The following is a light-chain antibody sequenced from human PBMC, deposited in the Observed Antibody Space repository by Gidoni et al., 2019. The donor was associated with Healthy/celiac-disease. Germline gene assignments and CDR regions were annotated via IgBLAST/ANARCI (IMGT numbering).Light chain of an antibody. CDR3: SSYTSSSPSPCV. V-gene: IGLV2-14*01. Sequence: QSALTQPASVSGSPGQSITISCTGTSSDVGGYNYVSWYQQHPGKAPKLIIYEVSNRPSGVSNRFSGSKSGNTSSLTISGLQAEDEADYYCSSYTSSSPSPCVFGTGTTVTVL. J-gene: IGLJ1*01. CDR1: SSDVGGYNY. CDR2: EVS.